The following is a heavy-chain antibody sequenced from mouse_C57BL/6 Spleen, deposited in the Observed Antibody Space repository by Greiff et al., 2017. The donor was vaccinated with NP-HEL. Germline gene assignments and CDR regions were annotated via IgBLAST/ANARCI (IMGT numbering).Heavy chain of an antibody. CDR1: GYTFTSYW. V-gene: IGHV1-69*01. CDR3: ARGRWLLWYFDV. D-gene: IGHD2-3*01. CDR2: IDPSDSYT. J-gene: IGHJ1*03. Sequence: QVQLQQPGAELVMPGASVKLSCKASGYTFTSYWMHWVKQRPGQGLAWIGEIDPSDSYTNYNQKFKGKSTLTVDKSSSTAYMQLSSLTSEDSAVYYCARGRWLLWYFDVWGTGTTVTVSS.